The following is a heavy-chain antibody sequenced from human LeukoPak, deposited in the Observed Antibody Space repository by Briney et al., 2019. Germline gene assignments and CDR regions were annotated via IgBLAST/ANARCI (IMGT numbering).Heavy chain of an antibody. CDR1: GFTFSSYS. CDR2: ISSSSSYI. Sequence: GGSLRLSCAASGFTFSSYSMNWVRQAPGKGLEWVSSISSSSSYIYYADSVKGRFTISRDNAKNSLYLQMNSLRAEDTAVYYCARDLGSYYYGSGSSYWGQGTLVTVSS. J-gene: IGHJ4*02. D-gene: IGHD3-10*01. V-gene: IGHV3-21*01. CDR3: ARDLGSYYYGSGSSY.